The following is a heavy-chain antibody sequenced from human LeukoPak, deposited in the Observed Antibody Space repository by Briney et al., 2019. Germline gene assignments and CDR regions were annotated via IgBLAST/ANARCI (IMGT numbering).Heavy chain of an antibody. J-gene: IGHJ4*02. CDR2: INHSGST. Sequence: SETLSLTCAVYGGSFSGYYWSWIRQPPGKGLEWIGEINHSGSTNYNPSLKSRVTISVDTSKNQFSLKLSSVTAADTAVYYCARSGYYGSGSYYAAEYYFDNWGQGTLVTVSS. D-gene: IGHD3-10*01. V-gene: IGHV4-34*01. CDR3: ARSGYYGSGSYYAAEYYFDN. CDR1: GGSFSGYY.